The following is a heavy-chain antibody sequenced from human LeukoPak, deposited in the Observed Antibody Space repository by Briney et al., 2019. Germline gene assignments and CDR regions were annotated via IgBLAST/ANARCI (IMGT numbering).Heavy chain of an antibody. Sequence: AETLSLTCTVSGRSISSYYWSWIRQPPGRGLEWIGYIYYSGSTNYNPSLRSRVTISVDTSKNQFALKLSSVTAADTAVYYCATTPRVYYYDSSGPWFDPWGQGTLVTVSS. D-gene: IGHD3-22*01. CDR2: IYYSGST. CDR3: ATTPRVYYYDSSGPWFDP. J-gene: IGHJ5*02. V-gene: IGHV4-59*01. CDR1: GRSISSYY.